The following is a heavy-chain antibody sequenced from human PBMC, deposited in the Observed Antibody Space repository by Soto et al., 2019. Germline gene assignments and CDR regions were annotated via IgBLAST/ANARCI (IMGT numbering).Heavy chain of an antibody. CDR1: GFTFNNYA. CDR3: AKGRGGSGSLTPRVDF. D-gene: IGHD3-10*01. CDR2: ISGGGDTT. V-gene: IGHV3-23*01. J-gene: IGHJ4*02. Sequence: EVQLLESGGGLVQPGGSLRLSCAASGFTFNNYAMTWVRQAPGKGPEWVSAISGGGDTTSYADSVKGRFTVSRDGSKNTLYLQMSSLRAEDTALYYCAKGRGGSGSLTPRVDFWGQGTLVTVSS.